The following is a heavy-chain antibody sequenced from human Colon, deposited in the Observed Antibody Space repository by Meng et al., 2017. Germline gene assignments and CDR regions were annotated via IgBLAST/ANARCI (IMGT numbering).Heavy chain of an antibody. Sequence: VQQQESRPVLLRPSATLSLTCTVSGGSVSSGSHYWSWIRQPPGKGLEFIAYVDYSGNTNYNPSLKGRVTTSIDMSKSQFSLKVSSVTAADTAVYYCAIGPWELDYWGQGLLVTVSS. J-gene: IGHJ4*02. CDR1: GGSVSSGSHY. CDR3: AIGPWELDY. D-gene: IGHD1-26*01. CDR2: VDYSGNT. V-gene: IGHV4-61*01.